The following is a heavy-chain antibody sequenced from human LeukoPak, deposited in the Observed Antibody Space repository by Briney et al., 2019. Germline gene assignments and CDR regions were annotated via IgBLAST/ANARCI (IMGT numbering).Heavy chain of an antibody. V-gene: IGHV4-59*08. CDR1: GGSSSSYY. CDR3: ARLGSPVVTRDSGYWYFEL. D-gene: IGHD4-23*01. J-gene: IGHJ2*01. CDR2: IYYSGST. Sequence: PSETLSLTYTLSGGSSSSYYWSWIRQPPGKGLEWIGYIYYSGSTNYNPSLKSRVTISVDTSKNQFSLKLSSVTAADTAVYYCARLGSPVVTRDSGYWYFELWGRGTLVTVSS.